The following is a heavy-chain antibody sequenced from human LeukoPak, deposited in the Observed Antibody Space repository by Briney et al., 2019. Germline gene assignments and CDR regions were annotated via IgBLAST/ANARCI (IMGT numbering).Heavy chain of an antibody. CDR2: IKQDGSEK. CDR1: GFTFSSYW. J-gene: IGHJ4*02. CDR3: ARYWSFRRGYYRYSNGGFVY. D-gene: IGHD3-3*01. Sequence: PGGSLRLSCAASGFTFSSYWMSWVRQAPGKGLVWVANIKQDGSEKYYVDSVKGRFTISRDNAKNSLYLQMNSLRAEDTAVYYCARYWSFRRGYYRYSNGGFVYWGEGSLVSVSS. V-gene: IGHV3-7*01.